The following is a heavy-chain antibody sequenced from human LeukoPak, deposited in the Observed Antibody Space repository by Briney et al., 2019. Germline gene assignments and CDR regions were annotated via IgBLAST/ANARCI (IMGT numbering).Heavy chain of an antibody. J-gene: IGHJ4*02. CDR2: ISWNSGSI. CDR3: AKELGH. D-gene: IGHD3-10*01. Sequence: GRSLRLSCAASGFTFDDYAMHWVRQAPGKGLEWVSGISWNSGSIGYADSVKGRFTISRDNAKNSLYLQMNSLRAEDTALYYCAKELGHWGQGTLVTVSS. V-gene: IGHV3-9*01. CDR1: GFTFDDYA.